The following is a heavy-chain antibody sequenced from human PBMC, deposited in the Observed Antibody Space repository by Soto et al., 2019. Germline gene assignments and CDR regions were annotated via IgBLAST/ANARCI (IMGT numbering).Heavy chain of an antibody. V-gene: IGHV4-59*01. CDR1: GGTISSYD. CDR2: IYYSGST. CDR3: ARDQYSSGWDYYFDY. Sequence: SETLSLTCTVSGGTISSYDWSWIRQPPGKGLEWIGYIYYSGSTNYNPSLKSRVTISVDTSKNQFSLKLSSVTAADTAVYYCARDQYSSGWDYYFDYWGQGTLVTVSS. D-gene: IGHD6-19*01. J-gene: IGHJ4*02.